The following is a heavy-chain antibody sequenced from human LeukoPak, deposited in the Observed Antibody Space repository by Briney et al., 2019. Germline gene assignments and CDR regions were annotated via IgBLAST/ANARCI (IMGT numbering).Heavy chain of an antibody. J-gene: IGHJ4*02. D-gene: IGHD6-19*01. Sequence: PETLSLTCTVSGGSISSSSYYWGWLRQPPGKGREGIGSIYYSGSTYYNPSLKRRVTISEPPSKTQCSLTPSYVTAADTAVYYCARGRWGQWLAFDYCGQGSLVTVSS. CDR1: GGSISSSSYY. V-gene: IGHV4-39*01. CDR2: IYYSGST. CDR3: ARGRWGQWLAFDY.